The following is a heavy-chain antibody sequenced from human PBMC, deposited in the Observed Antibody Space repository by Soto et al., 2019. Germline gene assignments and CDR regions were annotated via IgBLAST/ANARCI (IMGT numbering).Heavy chain of an antibody. CDR3: ARDEGGVLVPAAWFDP. V-gene: IGHV1-69*12. CDR2: IIPIFGTA. CDR1: GGTFSSYA. Sequence: QVQLVQSGAEVKKPGSSVKVSCKASGGTFSSYAISWVRQAPGQGLEWMGGIIPIFGTANYAQKFQGRVTITADESTSTAHMELSSLRSEDTAVYYCARDEGGVLVPAAWFDPWGQGTLVTVSS. D-gene: IGHD2-2*01. J-gene: IGHJ5*02.